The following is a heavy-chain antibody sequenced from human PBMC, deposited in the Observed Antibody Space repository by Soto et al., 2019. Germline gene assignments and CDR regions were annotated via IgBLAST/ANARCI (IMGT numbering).Heavy chain of an antibody. V-gene: IGHV3-53*02. CDR2: IFAGGQT. J-gene: IGHJ4*02. D-gene: IGHD6-13*01. CDR1: GFTVSDNY. Sequence: EVQLVETGGDLIQPGGSLRLSCAASGFTVSDNYMSWVRQAPGKGLEWVSVIFAGGQTYYADSVKGRFTISRDNSKNTLYLQLDSLRVEDTAVYFCVRDLPGYGSSWPREWGQGTLVTVSS. CDR3: VRDLPGYGSSWPRE.